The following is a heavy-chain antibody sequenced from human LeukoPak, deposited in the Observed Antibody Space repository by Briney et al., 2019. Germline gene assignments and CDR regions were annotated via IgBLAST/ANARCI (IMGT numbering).Heavy chain of an antibody. J-gene: IGHJ5*02. Sequence: PSETLSLTCTVSGGSISSSSYYWGWIRQPPGKGLEWIGSIYYSGSTYYNPSLKSRVTISVDTSKNQFSLKLSSVTAADTAVYYCARGARTFDPWGQGTLVTVSS. V-gene: IGHV4-39*07. CDR3: ARGARTFDP. CDR2: IYYSGST. CDR1: GGSISSSSYY.